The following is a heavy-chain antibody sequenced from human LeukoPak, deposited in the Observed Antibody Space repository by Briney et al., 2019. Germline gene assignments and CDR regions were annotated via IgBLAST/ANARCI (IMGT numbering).Heavy chain of an antibody. Sequence: PGGSLRLSCAASGFTFSSHAMSWVRQAPGKGLEWVSIISGSGVSTYYADSVKGRFTISRDNSENTLYLQMNSLRAEDTAVYHCAKYPTHYYESSGYYYFDYWGQGTLVTVSS. CDR1: GFTFSSHA. D-gene: IGHD3-22*01. CDR2: ISGSGVST. J-gene: IGHJ4*02. CDR3: AKYPTHYYESSGYYYFDY. V-gene: IGHV3-23*01.